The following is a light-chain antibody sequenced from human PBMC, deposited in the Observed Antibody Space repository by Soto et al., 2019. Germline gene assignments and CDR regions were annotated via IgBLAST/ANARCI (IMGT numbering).Light chain of an antibody. V-gene: IGLV2-14*01. CDR3: SSYTSRSTRV. CDR2: EVS. CDR1: SSDVGGYNY. J-gene: IGLJ3*02. Sequence: QYALTQPASVSGSPGQSITISCTGTSSDVGGYNYVSWYQQHPGKAPKLMIYEVSNRPSGVSNRFSGSKSGNTASLTISGLQAEDEADYYCSSYTSRSTRVFGGGTKLTVL.